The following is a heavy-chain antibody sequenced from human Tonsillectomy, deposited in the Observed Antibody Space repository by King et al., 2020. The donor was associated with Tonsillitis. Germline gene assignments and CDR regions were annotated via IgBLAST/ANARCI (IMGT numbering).Heavy chain of an antibody. Sequence: VQLVESGGGLVQPGGSLRLSCAASGFTFDTYAMNWVRQAPGKGLEWVSGITGSGGSTYYGDSVKGRFTISRDNSKNTVYLQMNSLRAEDTAIYYCAKGMIFGVPQGWGTDYWGQGALVTVSS. CDR3: AKGMIFGVPQGWGTDY. CDR1: GFTFDTYA. V-gene: IGHV3-23*04. D-gene: IGHD3-3*01. CDR2: ITGSGGST. J-gene: IGHJ4*02.